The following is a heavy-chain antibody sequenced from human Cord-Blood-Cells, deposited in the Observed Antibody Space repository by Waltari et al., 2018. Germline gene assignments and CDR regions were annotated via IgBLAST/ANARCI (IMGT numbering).Heavy chain of an antibody. CDR2: IYYNGST. V-gene: IGHV4-39*01. Sequence: QLQLKVSGPGLVKPSETLSLTCPVSGGSISSSSHYWGWIRRPPGKGLEWIGSIYYNGSTYYNPSLKSRVTISVDTSKNQFSLKLSSVTAADTAVYYCARTYFDLWGRGTLVTVSS. CDR1: GGSISSSSHY. J-gene: IGHJ2*01. CDR3: ARTYFDL.